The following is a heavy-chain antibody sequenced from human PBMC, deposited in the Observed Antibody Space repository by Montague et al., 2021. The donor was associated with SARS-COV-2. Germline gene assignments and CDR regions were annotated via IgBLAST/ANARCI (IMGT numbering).Heavy chain of an antibody. J-gene: IGHJ5*02. Sequence: SETLSLTCAVYHGSISRNTWGRFGRPPAWTPVAYFGGISHTGGTNYNPSLRRRVIISVDKSRNQFYLKVTSVTAADTAVYYCERLGGLIVRPSAGYNWIDPWGQGTLVTVSS. D-gene: IGHD3-22*01. V-gene: IGHV4-4*02. CDR3: ERLGGLIVRPSAGYNWIDP. CDR1: HGSISRNTW. CDR2: ISHTGGT.